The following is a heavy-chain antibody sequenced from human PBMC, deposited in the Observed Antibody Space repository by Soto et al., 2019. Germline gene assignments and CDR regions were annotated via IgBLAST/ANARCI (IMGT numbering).Heavy chain of an antibody. CDR1: GGSISSYH. J-gene: IGHJ6*02. CDR3: VRGYGDSYYSYGLDV. CDR2: IDFSGTT. V-gene: IGHV4-59*01. D-gene: IGHD4-17*01. Sequence: SETLSLTCTVSGGSISSYHWTWIRQSPGKGLEWVGYIDFSGTTHFNPSLKGRVAMSVDMSKIQFSLKVAAVTAADTAVYYCVRGYGDSYYSYGLDVWGQGTTVTVSS.